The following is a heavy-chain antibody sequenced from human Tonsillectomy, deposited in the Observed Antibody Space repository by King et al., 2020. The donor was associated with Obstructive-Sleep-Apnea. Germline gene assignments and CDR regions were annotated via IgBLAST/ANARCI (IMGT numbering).Heavy chain of an antibody. CDR1: GFTFDDYA. V-gene: IGHV3-43D*03. J-gene: IGHJ4*02. CDR3: ARSPVYDSSDYYLDY. CDR2: VIWDGGST. Sequence: VQLVESGGVVVQPGGSLRLSCAASGFTFDDYAMHWVRQAPGKGLEWVSLVIWDGGSTYYAKSVKGRFTISRDNSKSSVYLQMNSLRAEDTALYYCARSPVYDSSDYYLDYWGQGTLVTVSS. D-gene: IGHD3-22*01.